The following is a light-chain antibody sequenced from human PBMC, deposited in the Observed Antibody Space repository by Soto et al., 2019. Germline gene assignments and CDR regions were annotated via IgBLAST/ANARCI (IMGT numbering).Light chain of an antibody. CDR3: QQYGSSPVT. Sequence: EIVLTQSPGTLSLSPGERATLSCRASQSVSRNSLAWYQHKRGQAPRLLIYAASSRATGIPDRFSGSGSGTDFTLTIIRLEPEDFAVYYCQQYGSSPVTFGPGTKVEIK. CDR1: QSVSRNS. CDR2: AAS. V-gene: IGKV3-20*01. J-gene: IGKJ3*01.